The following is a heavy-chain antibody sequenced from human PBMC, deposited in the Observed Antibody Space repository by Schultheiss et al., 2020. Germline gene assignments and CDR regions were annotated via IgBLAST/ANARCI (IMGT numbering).Heavy chain of an antibody. CDR3: ATADFWSGPNWFDP. Sequence: SVKVSGKASGGTFSSYTISWVRQAPGQGLEWMGRIIPILGIANYAQKFQGRVTMTEDTSTDTAYMELSSLRSEDTAVYYCATADFWSGPNWFDPWGQGTLVTVAS. CDR1: GGTFSSYT. CDR2: IIPILGIA. D-gene: IGHD3-3*01. J-gene: IGHJ5*02. V-gene: IGHV1-69*02.